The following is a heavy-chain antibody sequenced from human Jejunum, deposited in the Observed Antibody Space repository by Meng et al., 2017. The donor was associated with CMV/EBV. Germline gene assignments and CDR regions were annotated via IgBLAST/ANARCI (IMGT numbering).Heavy chain of an antibody. J-gene: IGHJ5*02. V-gene: IGHV3-30*06. CDR1: YG. CDR3: ATDRLDGSGDFWARNWFDL. CDR2: ISKDGTNK. D-gene: IGHD3-10*01. Sequence: YGMHGVRQAPGKGPEWVAIISKDGTNKFYTDSVKGRFTISRDNSKNTLYLTMDSLRPEDTAVYYCATDRLDGSGDFWARNWFDLWGQGTLVTVSS.